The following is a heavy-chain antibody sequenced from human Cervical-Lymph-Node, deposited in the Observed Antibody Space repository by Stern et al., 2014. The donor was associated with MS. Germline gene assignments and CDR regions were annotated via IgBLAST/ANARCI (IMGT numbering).Heavy chain of an antibody. Sequence: HVQLVESGPGLVKPSQTLSLICAVSGGSMASSTGGYFWSWIRQPPGKGLEWIGFMYSSGSTYYNPSLKRRTTISVDTSKNQVSLRLTSMTAADTAVYYCARVAYCGGDCSAFDSWGQGTLVTVSS. CDR1: GGSMASSTGGYF. CDR3: ARVAYCGGDCSAFDS. V-gene: IGHV4-31*11. J-gene: IGHJ4*02. D-gene: IGHD2-21*02. CDR2: MYSSGST.